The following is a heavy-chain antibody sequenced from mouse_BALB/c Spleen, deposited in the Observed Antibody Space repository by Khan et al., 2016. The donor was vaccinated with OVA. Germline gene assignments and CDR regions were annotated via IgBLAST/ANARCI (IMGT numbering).Heavy chain of an antibody. V-gene: IGHV5-17*02. CDR2: ISSGSSTI. J-gene: IGHJ3*01. CDR3: VREYYGRSYGAY. CDR1: GFTFSSFG. D-gene: IGHD1-1*01. Sequence: EVELVESGGGLVQPGGSRKLSCAASGFTFSSFGMHWFRQAPEKGLEWVTYISSGSSTIYYADTVKGRFTISRDNPKNTLFLQMNSLRSEDTAMYYWVREYYGRSYGAYWGQGTLVTGSA.